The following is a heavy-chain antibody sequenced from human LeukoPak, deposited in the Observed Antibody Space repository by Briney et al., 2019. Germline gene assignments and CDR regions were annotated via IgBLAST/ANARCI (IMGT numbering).Heavy chain of an antibody. CDR1: GGSISSYY. CDR3: ASGDFWSGYPYMPFDY. Sequence: SETLSLTCTVSGGSISSYYWSWIRQPPGKGLEWIGYIYYSGSTNYNPSLKSRVTISVDTSKNQFSLKLSSVTAADTAVYYCASGDFWSGYPYMPFDYWGQGTLVTVSS. J-gene: IGHJ4*02. CDR2: IYYSGST. D-gene: IGHD3-3*01. V-gene: IGHV4-59*01.